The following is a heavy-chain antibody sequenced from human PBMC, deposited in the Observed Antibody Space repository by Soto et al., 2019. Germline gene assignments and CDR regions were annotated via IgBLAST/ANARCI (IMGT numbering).Heavy chain of an antibody. V-gene: IGHV3-9*01. J-gene: IGHJ4*02. Sequence: EVQLVESGGGLVQPGRSLRLSCAASGFTFDDYAMHWVRQAPGKGLEWVSGLSWNGASIDYADSVKGRFTITRDKAKNALYLQLNSMGPEDTAFYFYAKAESIGGYDAFDYFGQGILVIVSS. D-gene: IGHD6-19*01. CDR3: AKAESIGGYDAFDY. CDR2: LSWNGASI. CDR1: GFTFDDYA.